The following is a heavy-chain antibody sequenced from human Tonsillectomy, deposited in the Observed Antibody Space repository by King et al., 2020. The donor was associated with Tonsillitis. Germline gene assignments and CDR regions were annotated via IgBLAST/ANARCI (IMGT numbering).Heavy chain of an antibody. CDR2: MYYSGST. Sequence: VQLQESGPGLIRPSETLSLTCTVSGGSIRSHYWSWIRQPPGKGLEWIGYMYYSGSTKSNPSLKSRVTLSLDTSRNQFSLKLSSVTAADTAVYYCAGDAPEVVTSSYWYFDVWGRGTLVTVSS. J-gene: IGHJ2*01. V-gene: IGHV4-59*11. CDR3: AGDAPEVVTSSYWYFDV. CDR1: GGSIRSHY. D-gene: IGHD4-23*01.